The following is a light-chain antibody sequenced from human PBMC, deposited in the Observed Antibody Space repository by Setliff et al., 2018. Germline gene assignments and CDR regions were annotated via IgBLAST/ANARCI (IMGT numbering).Light chain of an antibody. V-gene: IGLV2-14*01. CDR1: SRDVGGYNF. Sequence: QSALTQPAAVSGSPGQSIAISCTGTSRDVGGYNFVSWYQQHPDKAPKLLIYDVTVRPSGVSDRFSDSKSGNTASLTISGLQAEDEADYYCLSYTSDTTHAVFGGGTKVTVL. CDR2: DVT. CDR3: LSYTSDTTHAV. J-gene: IGLJ2*01.